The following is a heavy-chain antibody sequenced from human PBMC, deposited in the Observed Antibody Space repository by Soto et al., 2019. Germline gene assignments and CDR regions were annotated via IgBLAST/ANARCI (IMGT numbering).Heavy chain of an antibody. CDR1: GGSFSGYY. J-gene: IGHJ6*02. D-gene: IGHD3-10*01. CDR2: INHSGST. CDR3: AILWFGTSYYYGMDV. V-gene: IGHV4-34*01. Sequence: SETLSLTCAVYGGSFSGYYWSWIRQPPGKGLEWIGEINHSGSTNYNPSLKSRVTISVDTSKNQFSLKLSSVTAADTAVYYCAILWFGTSYYYGMDVWGQGTTVTAP.